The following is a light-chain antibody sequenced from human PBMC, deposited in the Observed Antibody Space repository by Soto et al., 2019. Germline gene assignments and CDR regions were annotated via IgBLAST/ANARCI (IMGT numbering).Light chain of an antibody. CDR3: QVVDSSSDHVV. CDR2: YDN. Sequence: SYELTQPPSVSVAPGKTARIICGGNNIGSKSVHWYQQKPGQAPVLVIYYDNDRPSGIPERFSGSNSGNTATLTISRVEAGDEADYYCQVVDSSSDHVVFGGGTKLTVL. CDR1: NIGSKS. V-gene: IGLV3-21*04. J-gene: IGLJ2*01.